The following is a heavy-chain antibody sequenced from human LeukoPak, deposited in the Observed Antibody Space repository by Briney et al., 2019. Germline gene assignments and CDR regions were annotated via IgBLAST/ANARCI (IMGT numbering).Heavy chain of an antibody. J-gene: IGHJ6*02. V-gene: IGHV3-9*01. CDR2: ISWNSGST. CDR3: AKDQATFGIYDYGMDV. D-gene: IGHD3-3*01. CDR1: GFTFDDYA. Sequence: RTGGSLRLSCAASGFTFDDYAMYWVRQSPGKGLEWVSGISWNSGSTGYADSVRGRFTISRDNAKKSLYLQMNSLRDEDTALYYCAKDQATFGIYDYGMDVWGQGTKVTVSS.